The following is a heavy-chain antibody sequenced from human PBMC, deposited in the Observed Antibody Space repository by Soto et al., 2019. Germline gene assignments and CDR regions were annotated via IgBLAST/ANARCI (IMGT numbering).Heavy chain of an antibody. CDR1: GDSISSYY. CDR3: ARDYGSGSYPAGY. D-gene: IGHD3-10*01. J-gene: IGHJ4*02. CDR2: IYYSANT. V-gene: IGHV4-59*01. Sequence: PSETLSLTCTVSGDSISSYYWSWIRQPPGKGLEWIGYIYYSANTKENPSLKSRVTISLDTSKNQFSLELKSVTAADTAVYYCARDYGSGSYPAGYWGQGTLVTVSS.